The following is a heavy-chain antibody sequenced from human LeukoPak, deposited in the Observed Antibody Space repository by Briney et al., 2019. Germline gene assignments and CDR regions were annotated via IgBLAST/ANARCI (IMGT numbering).Heavy chain of an antibody. J-gene: IGHJ4*02. CDR1: GFTFNSYS. CDR3: ATSWSDVKIAAAGTNY. V-gene: IGHV3-48*04. D-gene: IGHD6-13*01. CDR2: ISSSSSTI. Sequence: PGGSLRLSCAASGFTFNSYSMNWVRQAPGKGLEWVSYISSSSSTIYYADSVKGRFTISRDNAKNSLYLQMNSLRAEDTAVYYCATSWSDVKIAAAGTNYWGQGTLVTVSS.